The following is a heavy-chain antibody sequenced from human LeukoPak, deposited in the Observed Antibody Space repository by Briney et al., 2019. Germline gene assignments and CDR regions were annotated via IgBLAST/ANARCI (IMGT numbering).Heavy chain of an antibody. CDR1: GFTFSSYA. J-gene: IGHJ4*02. CDR3: AKEAVDYDILSGYYTTGYFDY. V-gene: IGHV3-23*01. Sequence: GSLRLSCAASGFTFSSYAVSWVRQAPGKGLEWVSGISGSGGNTYYADSVKGRFTISRDNSKNTLYLQMSSLRAEDTAVYYCAKEAVDYDILSGYYTTGYFDYWGQGTLVTVSS. D-gene: IGHD3-9*01. CDR2: ISGSGGNT.